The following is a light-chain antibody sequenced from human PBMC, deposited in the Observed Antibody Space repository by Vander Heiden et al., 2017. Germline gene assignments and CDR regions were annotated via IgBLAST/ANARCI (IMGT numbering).Light chain of an antibody. CDR2: EFS. Sequence: QSALTQPPSASGSPGQPVTISCTGTSSDVGGHYFVCWYQQHPGKAHKVLIYEFSKRPSGVPDRFSGARSGNTASLTVSGLQAEDEADYYCSSYAGNNTYVFGAGTKFTVL. CDR3: SSYAGNNTYV. J-gene: IGLJ1*01. V-gene: IGLV2-8*01. CDR1: SSDVGGHYF.